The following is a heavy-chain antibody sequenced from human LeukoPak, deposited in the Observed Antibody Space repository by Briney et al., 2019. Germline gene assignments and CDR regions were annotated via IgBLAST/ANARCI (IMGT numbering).Heavy chain of an antibody. V-gene: IGHV4-30-4*01. CDR2: IYYSGST. CDR1: GGSISSGDYY. D-gene: IGHD4-17*01. CDR3: ARGRLDTDYGDYERLGWYAFDI. J-gene: IGHJ3*02. Sequence: SETLSLTCTVSGGSISSGDYYWSWIRQPPGKGLEWIGYIYYSGSTYYNPSLKSRVTISVDTSKNQFSLKLSSVTAADTAVYYCARGRLDTDYGDYERLGWYAFDIWGQGTMVTVSS.